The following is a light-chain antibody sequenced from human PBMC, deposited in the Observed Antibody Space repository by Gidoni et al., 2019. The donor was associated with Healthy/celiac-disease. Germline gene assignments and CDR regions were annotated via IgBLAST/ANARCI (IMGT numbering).Light chain of an antibody. CDR3: SSYTSSSTLVV. Sequence: QSALTQPASVSGSPGQLITISCTGTSSDVGGYNYVSWSQHHPGKAPKLMIYDVSNRPSGVSNRFSGSKSGNTASLTISGLQAEDEADYYCSSYTSSSTLVVFGGGTKLTVL. CDR2: DVS. J-gene: IGLJ2*01. V-gene: IGLV2-14*03. CDR1: SSDVGGYNY.